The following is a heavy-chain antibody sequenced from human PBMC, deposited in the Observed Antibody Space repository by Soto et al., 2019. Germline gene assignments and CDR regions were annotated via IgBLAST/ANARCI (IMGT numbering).Heavy chain of an antibody. Sequence: GGSLRLFCAASGFTFSSYAMSWVRQAPGKGLEWVSAISGSGGSTYYADSVKGRFTISRDNSKNTLYLQMNSLRAEDTAVYYCASRYDFWSGYSHGFDYWGQGTLVTVSS. CDR2: ISGSGGST. CDR1: GFTFSSYA. V-gene: IGHV3-23*01. D-gene: IGHD3-3*01. CDR3: ASRYDFWSGYSHGFDY. J-gene: IGHJ4*02.